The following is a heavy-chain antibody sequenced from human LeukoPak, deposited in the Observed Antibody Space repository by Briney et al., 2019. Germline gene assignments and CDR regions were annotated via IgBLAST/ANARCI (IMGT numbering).Heavy chain of an antibody. CDR3: ARDFDYPAS. CDR1: GFPFRDYW. Sequence: PGGSLRLSCVASGFPFRDYWMYWVRQAPGGGLMWVSRINRDGTTTNYADSVKGRFTISRDNARNTLYLQMNTLRAEDTALYYCARDFDYPASWGQGTLVTVSS. CDR2: INRDGTTT. J-gene: IGHJ5*02. V-gene: IGHV3-74*01. D-gene: IGHD3-9*01.